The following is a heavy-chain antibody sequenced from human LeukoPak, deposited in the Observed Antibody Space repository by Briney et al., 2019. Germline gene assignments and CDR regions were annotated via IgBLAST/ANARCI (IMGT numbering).Heavy chain of an antibody. D-gene: IGHD3-10*01. V-gene: IGHV1-18*01. CDR1: GYTFTSYG. Sequence: GASVKVSCKASGYTFTSYGISWVRQAPGQGLEWMGWISAYNGNTNYAQKLQGRVTMTTDTSTSTAYMELRSLRSDDTAVYYCARDSMPTRSYYDYYHYGMDVWGQGTTVTVSS. CDR2: ISAYNGNT. CDR3: ARDSMPTRSYYDYYHYGMDV. J-gene: IGHJ6*02.